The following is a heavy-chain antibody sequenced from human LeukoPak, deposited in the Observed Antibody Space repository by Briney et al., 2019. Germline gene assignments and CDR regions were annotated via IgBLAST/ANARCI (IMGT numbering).Heavy chain of an antibody. D-gene: IGHD4-23*01. CDR3: ATPKHGGNSGYYYYYYGMDV. CDR2: FDPEDGET. Sequence: ASVKVSCKVSGYTLTELSMHWVRQAPGKGLEWMGGFDPEDGETIYAQKFQGRVTMTEDTSTDTAYMELSSLRSEDTAVYYCATPKHGGNSGYYYYYYGMDVWRQGTTVTVSS. V-gene: IGHV1-24*01. CDR1: GYTLTELS. J-gene: IGHJ6*02.